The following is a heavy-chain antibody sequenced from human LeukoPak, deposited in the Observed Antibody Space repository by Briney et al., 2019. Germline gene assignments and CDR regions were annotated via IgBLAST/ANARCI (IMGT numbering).Heavy chain of an antibody. CDR1: GFTVSSNY. J-gene: IGHJ5*02. CDR3: VKDNGRWFDP. CDR2: IYYSGST. Sequence: PGGSLRLSCAASGFTVSSNYMSWVRQPPGKGLEWIGYIYYSGSTNYNPSLKSRVTISVDTSKNQFSLKLSSVTAADTAIYYCVKDNGRWFDPWGQGTLVIVSS. D-gene: IGHD1-26*01. V-gene: IGHV4-59*02.